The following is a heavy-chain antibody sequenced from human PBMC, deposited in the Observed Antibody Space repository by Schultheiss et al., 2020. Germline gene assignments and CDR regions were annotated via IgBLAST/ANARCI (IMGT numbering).Heavy chain of an antibody. J-gene: IGHJ4*02. CDR3: ARGSTFSSGWYEFDY. Sequence: ASVKVSCKVSGYTLTELSMHWVRQAPGKGLEWMGGFDPEDGETIYAQKFQGRVTMTEDTSTDTAYMELRSLRSDDTAVYYCARGSTFSSGWYEFDYWGQGSLVTVSS. CDR1: GYTLTELS. V-gene: IGHV1-24*01. D-gene: IGHD6-19*01. CDR2: FDPEDGET.